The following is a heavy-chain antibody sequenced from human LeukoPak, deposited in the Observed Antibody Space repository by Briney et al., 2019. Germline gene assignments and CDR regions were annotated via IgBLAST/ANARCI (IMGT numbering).Heavy chain of an antibody. Sequence: GGSLRLSCAASGSTFSSYEMNWVRQAPGKGLEWVSYISSSGSTIYYADSVKGRFTISRDNAKNSLYLQMNSLRAEDTAVYYCARDRRRITIFGVVPYGMDVWGQGTTVTVSS. J-gene: IGHJ6*02. CDR1: GSTFSSYE. CDR3: ARDRRRITIFGVVPYGMDV. CDR2: ISSSGSTI. V-gene: IGHV3-48*03. D-gene: IGHD3-3*01.